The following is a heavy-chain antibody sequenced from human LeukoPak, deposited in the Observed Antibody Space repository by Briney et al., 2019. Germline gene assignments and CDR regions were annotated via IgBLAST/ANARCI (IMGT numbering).Heavy chain of an antibody. CDR1: GFTFSSYA. CDR2: ISYDGSNK. V-gene: IGHV3-30*04. D-gene: IGHD3-22*01. CDR3: AREADYYDSPSLDP. J-gene: IGHJ5*02. Sequence: GGSLRLSCAASGFTFSSYAMHWVRQAPGKGLEGVAVISYDGSNKYYADSVKGRFTISRDNSKNTLYLQMNSLRAEDTAVYYCAREADYYDSPSLDPWGQGTLVTVSS.